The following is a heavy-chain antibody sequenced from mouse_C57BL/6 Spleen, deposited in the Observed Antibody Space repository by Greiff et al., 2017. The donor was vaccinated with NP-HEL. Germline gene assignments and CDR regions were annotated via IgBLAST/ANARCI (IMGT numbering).Heavy chain of an antibody. V-gene: IGHV1-62-2*01. CDR3: ARESPRWRYFDY. J-gene: IGHJ2*01. CDR1: GYTFTEYP. CDR2: FYPGSGSI. Sequence: QVQLQQSGAELVKPGASVKLSCKASGYTFTEYPIHWVKQRPGQGLEWIGWFYPGSGSIKYNEKFKDKATLTADKSSSTVYMERSRVTSEDSAVYFCARESPRWRYFDYWGQGTTLTVSS.